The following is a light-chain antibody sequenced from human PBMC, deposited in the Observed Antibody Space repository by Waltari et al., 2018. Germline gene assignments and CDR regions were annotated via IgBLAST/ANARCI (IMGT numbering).Light chain of an antibody. V-gene: IGLV6-57*01. CDR3: QSYDSSNPYVV. Sequence: NFMLTQPHSVSESPGKTVTISCTRSSGSIASNYVQWYQQRPGSSPTTVIYEANQRPSGVPDRFSGSIDSSSNSASLTISGLKTEDEADYYCQSYDSSNPYVVFGGGTKLTVL. J-gene: IGLJ2*01. CDR1: SGSIASNY. CDR2: EAN.